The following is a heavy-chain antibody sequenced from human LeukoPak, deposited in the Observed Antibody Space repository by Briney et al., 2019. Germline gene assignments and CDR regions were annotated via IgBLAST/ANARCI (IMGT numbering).Heavy chain of an antibody. J-gene: IGHJ4*02. D-gene: IGHD3-22*01. V-gene: IGHV1-2*02. Sequence: ASVKVSCKASGYTFTDYYIHWVRQAPGQGLEWMGWMNPNSGGTNYAQKLQGRVTMTRDTSISTAYMELSRLTSDDTAVYYCARDSDDGSGSNYWGQGTLVIVSS. CDR1: GYTFTDYY. CDR2: MNPNSGGT. CDR3: ARDSDDGSGSNY.